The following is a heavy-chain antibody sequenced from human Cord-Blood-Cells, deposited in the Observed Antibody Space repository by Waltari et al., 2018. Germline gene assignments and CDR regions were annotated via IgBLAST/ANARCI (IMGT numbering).Heavy chain of an antibody. J-gene: IGHJ3*02. Sequence: QLQLQESGPGLVTPSETLSLTCTVSGGSISSSSYYWGWIRQPPGKGLEWIGSIYYSGSTYYNPSLKSRVTISVDTSKNQFSLKLSSVTAADTAVYYCARHIAARPGSDAFDIWGQGTMVTVSS. D-gene: IGHD6-6*01. CDR2: IYYSGST. CDR3: ARHIAARPGSDAFDI. V-gene: IGHV4-39*01. CDR1: GGSISSSSYY.